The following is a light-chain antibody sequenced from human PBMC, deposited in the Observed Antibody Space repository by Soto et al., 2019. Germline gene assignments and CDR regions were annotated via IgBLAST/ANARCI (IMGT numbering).Light chain of an antibody. V-gene: IGLV2-14*01. CDR3: SSYSSSSTGV. CDR2: EVS. CDR1: SSDVGGHHY. Sequence: QSVLTQPASVSGSPGQSITISCTGTSSDVGGHHYVSWYQQHPGKAPKVIIYEVSDRPSGVSDRFSGSKSDNTASLTISGLQADDEADYYCSSYSSSSTGVFGTGTKVTVL. J-gene: IGLJ1*01.